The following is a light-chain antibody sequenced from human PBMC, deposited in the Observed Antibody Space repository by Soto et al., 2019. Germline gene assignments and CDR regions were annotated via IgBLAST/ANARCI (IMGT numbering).Light chain of an antibody. CDR2: EVS. CDR3: SSYRNSSTLA. CDR1: SSDIGSYNY. V-gene: IGLV2-14*01. Sequence: QSVLTQPASVSGSPGQSITISCTGSSSDIGSYNYVSWYQQHPGKAPKLIIYEVSNRPFGVSDRFSGSKSANTASLTISGLQTEDEANYYCSSYRNSSTLAFGGGTKVTVL. J-gene: IGLJ2*01.